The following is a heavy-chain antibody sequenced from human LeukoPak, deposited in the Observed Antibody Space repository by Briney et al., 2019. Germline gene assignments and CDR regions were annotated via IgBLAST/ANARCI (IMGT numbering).Heavy chain of an antibody. CDR1: GFTLSSNA. J-gene: IGHJ4*02. D-gene: IGHD2-15*01. CDR2: ISGSGGST. CDR3: ASPVVVVATREVDY. Sequence: RGSLRLSCAASGFTLSSNATSWVRHAPRKGREWVSAISGSGGSTYYADSVKGRFTISRDNSKNTLYLQMNSLRAEDTAVYYCASPVVVVATREVDYWGQGTLVTVSS. V-gene: IGHV3-23*01.